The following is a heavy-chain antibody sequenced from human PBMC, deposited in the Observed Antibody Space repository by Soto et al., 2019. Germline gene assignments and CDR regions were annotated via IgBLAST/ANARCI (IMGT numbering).Heavy chain of an antibody. CDR3: ARGGYYDNSWGKLSHYGLDV. J-gene: IGHJ6*02. CDR1: GYTFIRYG. V-gene: IGHV1-18*01. CDR2: ISPYNDYT. Sequence: QVQLAQSANEVKKPGASVRVSCKAAGYTFIRYGIAWVRQAPGLGLEWMGWISPYNDYTVYAQKFQGRVSMTADTSTRTVYMNLRGLKSDDTAVYYCARGGYYDNSWGKLSHYGLDVWGQGTSVSVSS. D-gene: IGHD3-16*01.